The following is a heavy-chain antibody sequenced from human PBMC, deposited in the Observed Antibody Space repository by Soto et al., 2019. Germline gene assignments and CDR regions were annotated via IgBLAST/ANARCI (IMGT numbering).Heavy chain of an antibody. CDR3: VKGGPALAVLLDP. J-gene: IGHJ5*02. CDR2: IIGSGSRT. CDR1: GFTFGSYV. D-gene: IGHD3-10*02. Sequence: PGGSLRLSCAASGFTFGSYVMSWVRQAPGKGLEWVSTIIGSGSRTEYADSVKGRFTISRDNSKNTLNLQMNSLRAEDTAVYYCVKGGPALAVLLDPWGQGTLVTVSS. V-gene: IGHV3-23*01.